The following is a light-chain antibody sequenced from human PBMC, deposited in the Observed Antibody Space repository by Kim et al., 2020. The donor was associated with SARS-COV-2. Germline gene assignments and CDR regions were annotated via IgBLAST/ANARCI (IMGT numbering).Light chain of an antibody. Sequence: NFMLTQPHSVSESRGKTVTISCARSRGNIATNYVQWYQQRPGSAPTTVIFEDYRRPSGVPDRFSGSVDSSSSSASLTISGLRPEDEADYYCQSFDSNTVVFGGGTQLTVL. J-gene: IGLJ2*01. CDR1: RGNIATNY. CDR3: QSFDSNTVV. CDR2: EDY. V-gene: IGLV6-57*03.